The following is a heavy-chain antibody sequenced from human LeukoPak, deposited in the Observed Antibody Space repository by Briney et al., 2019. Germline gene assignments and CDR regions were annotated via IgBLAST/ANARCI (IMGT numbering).Heavy chain of an antibody. J-gene: IGHJ6*03. CDR1: GGSISSYY. Sequence: SETLSLTCTVSGGSISSYYWSWIRQPPGKGLEWIGYIYTSGSTNYNPSLKSRVTISVDTSKNQFSLKLSSVTAADTAVYYCARSLGYYDFWSGSYYYYYMDVWGKGTTVTVPS. CDR2: IYTSGST. D-gene: IGHD3-3*01. V-gene: IGHV4-4*09. CDR3: ARSLGYYDFWSGSYYYYYMDV.